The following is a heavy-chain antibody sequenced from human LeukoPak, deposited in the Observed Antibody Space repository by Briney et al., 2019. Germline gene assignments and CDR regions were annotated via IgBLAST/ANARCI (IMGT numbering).Heavy chain of an antibody. CDR3: ARDRSDILTGYNDAFDI. J-gene: IGHJ3*02. CDR2: IKLDGSEK. CDR1: GFTFSNAW. D-gene: IGHD3-9*01. Sequence: PGGSLRLSCAASGFTFSNAWMSWVRQAPGKGLAWVANIKLDGSEKYYVDSVKGRFTISRDNAKNSLYLQMNSLRAEDTAVYYCARDRSDILTGYNDAFDIWGQGTMVTVSS. V-gene: IGHV3-7*01.